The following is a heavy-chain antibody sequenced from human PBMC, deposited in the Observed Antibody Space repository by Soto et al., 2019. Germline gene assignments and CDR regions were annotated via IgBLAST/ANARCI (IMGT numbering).Heavy chain of an antibody. CDR1: GFTFDNYA. J-gene: IGHJ6*03. D-gene: IGHD2-2*01. Sequence: EVQLVESGGGLVQPGRSLRLSCTAAGFTFDNYAMHWVRQAPGKGLEWVSGISWNSGNRGYADSVKGRFTISRDNAKNSLYLQMNSLRAEATALYYCAKDGVEVVPVALTDYYYSNNDVWGKGTTVTVS. V-gene: IGHV3-9*01. CDR3: AKDGVEVVPVALTDYYYSNNDV. CDR2: ISWNSGNR.